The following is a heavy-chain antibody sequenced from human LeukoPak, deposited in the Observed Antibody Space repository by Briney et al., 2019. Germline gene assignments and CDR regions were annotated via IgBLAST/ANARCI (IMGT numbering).Heavy chain of an antibody. CDR2: IYTSGST. Sequence: SETLSLTCTVSGVSISSVSYYWRGVRQPAGKGLEWIGRIYTSGSTNYNPSLKSRFTISVDTSKNQFSLKLSSVTAADTAVYYCARGDYDSVWGSYRPYYFDYWGQGTLVTVSS. V-gene: IGHV4-61*02. D-gene: IGHD3-16*02. CDR3: ARGDYDSVWGSYRPYYFDY. CDR1: GVSISSVSYY. J-gene: IGHJ4*02.